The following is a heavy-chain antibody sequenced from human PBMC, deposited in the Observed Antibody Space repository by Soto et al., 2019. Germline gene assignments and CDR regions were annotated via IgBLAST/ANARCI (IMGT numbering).Heavy chain of an antibody. J-gene: IGHJ4*02. D-gene: IGHD2-2*01. V-gene: IGHV1-69*01. CDR1: GGIFKNFD. CDR3: AINAERNAQKFDF. CDR2: IIPLFNAT. Sequence: QVQLVQSGSEVKRPGSSVKVSCKTSGGIFKNFDIGWVRQSPGQGLEWMGEIIPLFNATNYEQKFRGRVTVTADESTRTASMELTRLTYDDTAVYFCAINAERNAQKFDFWGQGTLVTVSS.